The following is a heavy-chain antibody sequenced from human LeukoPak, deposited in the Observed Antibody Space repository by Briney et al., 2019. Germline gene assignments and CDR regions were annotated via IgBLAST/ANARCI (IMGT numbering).Heavy chain of an antibody. D-gene: IGHD4-17*01. J-gene: IGHJ6*02. CDR1: GFTFSSYG. Sequence: GGSLRLSCAASGFTFSSYGMSWVRQAPGKGLEWVSTFSGRGGRTDYADSVKGRFTISRDNSQNRLYLQMNSLRAEDTAVCYCAKRFMDGNYGLGWGYYYYYGMDVWGQGTTVTVSS. CDR3: AKRFMDGNYGLGWGYYYYYGMDV. CDR2: FSGRGGRT. V-gene: IGHV3-23*01.